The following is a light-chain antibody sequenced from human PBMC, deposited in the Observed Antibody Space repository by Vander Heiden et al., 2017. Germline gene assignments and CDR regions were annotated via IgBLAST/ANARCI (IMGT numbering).Light chain of an antibody. CDR3: SSLTSSSTLVV. CDR2: DVS. J-gene: IGLJ2*01. CDR1: SSDVGGHSS. Sequence: QSALTQPASVSGSPGQSITVSCTGTSSDVGGHSSVSWYQQHPGKAPKLMIYDVSNRPSGVSNRFSGSKSGNTASLTISGLQAEDESVYYCSSLTSSSTLVVFGGGTKLTVL. V-gene: IGLV2-14*01.